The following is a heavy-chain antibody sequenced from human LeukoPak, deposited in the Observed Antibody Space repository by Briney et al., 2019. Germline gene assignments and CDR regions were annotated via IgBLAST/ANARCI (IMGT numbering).Heavy chain of an antibody. Sequence: ASVKVSCKASGYTFTGYYMHWVRQAPGQGLEWMGWINPNSGGANYAQKFQGRVTMTRDTSISTAYMELSRLRSDDTAVYFCARALAAAGPRHFDNWGQGTLVTVSS. D-gene: IGHD6-13*01. V-gene: IGHV1-2*02. CDR2: INPNSGGA. CDR3: ARALAAAGPRHFDN. CDR1: GYTFTGYY. J-gene: IGHJ4*02.